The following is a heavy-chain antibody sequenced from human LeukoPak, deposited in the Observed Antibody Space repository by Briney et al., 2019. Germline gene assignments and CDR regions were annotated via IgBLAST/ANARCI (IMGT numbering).Heavy chain of an antibody. V-gene: IGHV3-23*01. CDR2: ISGSGDGT. J-gene: IGHJ4*02. CDR1: GFTFDNYG. Sequence: GGSLRLSCAASGFTFDNYGMSWVRQAPGKGLEWVSSISGSGDGTYYADSVKGRFTISRDNSKNTLYLQMNSLRAEDTAVYYCAKEEGYSYGSNYWGQGTLVTVSS. D-gene: IGHD5-18*01. CDR3: AKEEGYSYGSNY.